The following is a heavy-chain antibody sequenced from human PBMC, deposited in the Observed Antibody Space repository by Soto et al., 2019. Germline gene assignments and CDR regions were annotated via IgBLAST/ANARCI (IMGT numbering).Heavy chain of an antibody. CDR3: ARYSADRPGFAY. V-gene: IGHV4-30-4*01. J-gene: IGHJ4*02. CDR2: IYYSGST. CDR1: GGSISSGDYY. D-gene: IGHD6-6*01. Sequence: QVQLQESGPGLVKPSQTLSLTCTVSGGSISSGDYYWSWIRQPPGKGLEWIGYIYYSGSTYYNPSLKSRATIPVNTSRNQFSLKLSSVTAADTAVYYCARYSADRPGFAYWGQGTLLTVSS.